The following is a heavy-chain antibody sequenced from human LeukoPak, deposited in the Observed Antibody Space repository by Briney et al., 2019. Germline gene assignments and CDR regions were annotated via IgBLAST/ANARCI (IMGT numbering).Heavy chain of an antibody. CDR1: GFTFSSYA. D-gene: IGHD3-22*01. Sequence: GGSLRLSCAASGFTFSSYAMSWVRQAPGKGLEWVSAISGSGGSTYYADSVKGRFTISRDNSKNTLYLQMNSLRAEDTAVYYCAKWERGYYDSSGYYFDYWGQGTLVTVSS. CDR3: AKWERGYYDSSGYYFDY. V-gene: IGHV3-23*01. J-gene: IGHJ4*02. CDR2: ISGSGGST.